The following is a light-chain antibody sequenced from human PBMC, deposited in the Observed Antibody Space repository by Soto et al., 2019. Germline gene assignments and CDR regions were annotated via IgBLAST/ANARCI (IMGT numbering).Light chain of an antibody. CDR2: EVT. Sequence: QSALTQPASVSGSPGQSITISCTGSSSDVGGHRYVSWYQQHPGRAPKLLIYEVTNRPSGVSNRFSASKSDNTASLSISGLQAEDEADYYCSSYTSTNTIVFGGGTKLTVL. CDR1: SSDVGGHRY. V-gene: IGLV2-14*03. J-gene: IGLJ2*01. CDR3: SSYTSTNTIV.